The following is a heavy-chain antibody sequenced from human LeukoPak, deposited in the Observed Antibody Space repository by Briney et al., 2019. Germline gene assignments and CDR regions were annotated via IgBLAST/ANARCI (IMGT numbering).Heavy chain of an antibody. V-gene: IGHV3-48*01. CDR2: ISSSSSTI. Sequence: PGGSLRLSCAASGLTFSTYSMNWVRQAPGKGLEWVSYISSSSSTIYYADSVKGRFTISRDNSNNTVYLHMNSLRAEDTATYYCAKDKKGFLGAFDVWGQGTMVTVSS. D-gene: IGHD3-3*01. CDR3: AKDKKGFLGAFDV. J-gene: IGHJ3*01. CDR1: GLTFSTYS.